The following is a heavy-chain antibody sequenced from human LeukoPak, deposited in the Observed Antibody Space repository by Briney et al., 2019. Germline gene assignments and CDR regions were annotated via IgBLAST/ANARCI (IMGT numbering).Heavy chain of an antibody. D-gene: IGHD5-18*01. CDR1: GASISSYY. J-gene: IGHJ4*02. CDR3: ARDDVDTPSFDY. CDR2: IYVSGSS. Sequence: SETLSLTCTVSGASISSYYWSWIRQPAGKGLEWIGPIYVSGSSVYNPSLKSRVTISVDTSKNQLSLRLKSVTAADTAVYYCARDDVDTPSFDYLGQGTLVTVSS. V-gene: IGHV4-4*07.